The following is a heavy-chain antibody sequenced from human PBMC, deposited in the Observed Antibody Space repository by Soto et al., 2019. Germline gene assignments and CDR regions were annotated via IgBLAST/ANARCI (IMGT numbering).Heavy chain of an antibody. CDR2: FSAYNGNT. CDR1: GYTFTSYG. J-gene: IGHJ1*01. Sequence: ASVKVSCKASGYTFTSYGISWVRQAPGQGLEWMGWFSAYNGNTNYLQKLQGRVTMTTDTSTSTAYMELRSLRSDDTAVYYCARGRLYDTSGFYFLEYFQHWGQGTLVTVSS. CDR3: ARGRLYDTSGFYFLEYFQH. D-gene: IGHD3-22*01. V-gene: IGHV1-18*01.